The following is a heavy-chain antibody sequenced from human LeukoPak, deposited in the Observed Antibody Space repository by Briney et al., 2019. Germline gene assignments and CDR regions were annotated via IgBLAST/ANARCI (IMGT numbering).Heavy chain of an antibody. CDR2: ISTSGSI. J-gene: IGHJ4*02. CDR3: ARHTKGGSGDY. D-gene: IGHD3-10*01. V-gene: IGHV4-4*07. CDR1: GGSISSYF. Sequence: SETLSLTCTVSGGSISSYFWSWIRQPAGKGLEWIGRISTSGSINYNPSLKSRVTLSVDTSKNQFSLKLSSVTAADTAVYYCARHTKGGSGDYWGQGTLVTVSS.